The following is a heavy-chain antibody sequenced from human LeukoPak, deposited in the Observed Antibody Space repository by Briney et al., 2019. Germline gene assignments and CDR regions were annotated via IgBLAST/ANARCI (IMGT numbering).Heavy chain of an antibody. Sequence: ASVKVSCKASGYTFTSYDINWVRQATGQGLEWMGWMNPNSGNTGYAQKFQGRVTMTRNTSISTAYMELSSLRSEDTAVYYCAGEYCSGGSCYPGVFDYWGQGTLVTVSS. CDR1: GYTFTSYD. CDR3: AGEYCSGGSCYPGVFDY. V-gene: IGHV1-8*01. D-gene: IGHD2-15*01. CDR2: MNPNSGNT. J-gene: IGHJ4*02.